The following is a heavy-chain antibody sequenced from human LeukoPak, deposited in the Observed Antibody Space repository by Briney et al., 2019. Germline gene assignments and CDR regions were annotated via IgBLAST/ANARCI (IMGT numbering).Heavy chain of an antibody. CDR3: TRMTAGHDY. D-gene: IGHD2-21*02. J-gene: IGHJ4*02. V-gene: IGHV4-34*01. Sequence: SETLSLTCAVSGVSFNDYYWSWVRQSPGKGLEWIGEINHSGYTNDSPSLKSRVTLSIDTSRKQFSLNLRSVTVADTGIYYCTRMTAGHDYWGQGTLVTVSS. CDR2: INHSGYT. CDR1: GVSFNDYY.